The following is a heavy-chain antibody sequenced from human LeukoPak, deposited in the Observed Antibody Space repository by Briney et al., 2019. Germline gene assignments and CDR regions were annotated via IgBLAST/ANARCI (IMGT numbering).Heavy chain of an antibody. CDR3: AVRRYSTRGLDY. D-gene: IGHD2-15*01. J-gene: IGHJ4*02. V-gene: IGHV4-34*01. CDR2: INHSGST. CDR1: GGSFSGYY. Sequence: SETLSLTCAVYGGSFSGYYWSWIRQPPGKGLEWIGEINHSGSTNYNPSLKGRVTISVDTSKNQFSLKLSSVTAAETAVYYCAVRRYSTRGLDYWGQGTLVTVSS.